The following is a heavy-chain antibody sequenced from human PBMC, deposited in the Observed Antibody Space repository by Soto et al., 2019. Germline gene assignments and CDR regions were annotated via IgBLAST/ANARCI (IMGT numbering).Heavy chain of an antibody. CDR1: GYTFTGYY. Sequence: ASVKVSCKASGYTFTGYYMHWVRQAPGQGLEWMGWINPNSGGTNYAQKFQGWVTMTRDTSISTAYMELSRLRSDDTAVYYCARDRGVRGVALDYWGQGTLVTVSS. CDR2: INPNSGGT. CDR3: ARDRGVRGVALDY. V-gene: IGHV1-2*04. D-gene: IGHD3-10*01. J-gene: IGHJ4*02.